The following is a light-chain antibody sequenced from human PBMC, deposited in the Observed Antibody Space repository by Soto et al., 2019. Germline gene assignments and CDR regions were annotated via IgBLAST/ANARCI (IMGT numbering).Light chain of an antibody. V-gene: IGKV1-5*03. CDR3: QQYDRYPVT. Sequence: DRHMTQSPSTLPASVGDRVTITCRASQSISSWLAWYQQKPGKAPKLLIYKASLLQSGVPSRFSGSGSGTEFTLTISSLQPEDFATYYCQQYDRYPVTFGGGTKVDIK. CDR2: KAS. J-gene: IGKJ4*01. CDR1: QSISSW.